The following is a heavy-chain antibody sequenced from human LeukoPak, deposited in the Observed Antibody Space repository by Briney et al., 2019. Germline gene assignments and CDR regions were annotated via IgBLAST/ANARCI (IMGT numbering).Heavy chain of an antibody. V-gene: IGHV3-23*01. CDR2: ISGSGGST. CDR1: GFTFSSYD. J-gene: IGHJ4*02. CDR3: AKVEAARPGGHLVG. D-gene: IGHD6-6*01. Sequence: GGSLRLSCAASGFTFSSYDMSWVRQAPGKGLEWVSAISGSGGSTYYADSVKGRFTISRDYSKNTLYLQMNSLRAEDTAVYYCAKVEAARPGGHLVGWGQGTLVTVSS.